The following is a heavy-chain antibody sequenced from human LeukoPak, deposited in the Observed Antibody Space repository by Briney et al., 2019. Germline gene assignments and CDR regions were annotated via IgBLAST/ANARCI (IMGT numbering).Heavy chain of an antibody. Sequence: GGSLRLSCVAYGFSFYNAWMAWVRQAPGKGLEWVGFIKSNSDGGSTDYATPVKGRFTISRDDSRNTLFLEMNSLKIEDTAVYYCTTHPPDYGVYEFDFWGQGTLVTASS. CDR2: IKSNSDGGST. D-gene: IGHD4-17*01. V-gene: IGHV3-15*01. CDR3: TTHPPDYGVYEFDF. J-gene: IGHJ4*02. CDR1: GFSFYNAW.